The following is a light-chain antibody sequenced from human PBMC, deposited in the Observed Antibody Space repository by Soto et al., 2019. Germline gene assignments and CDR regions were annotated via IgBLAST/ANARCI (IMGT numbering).Light chain of an antibody. CDR3: QQYNNWPPTWT. J-gene: IGKJ1*01. Sequence: DIVMTQSPATLSVSPGERVTLSWRAGQRVSNVLVWYQQKPGQAPRLLMYGSSIRATGIPARFSGSGSGTDFSLTIGRLEPEDCPFYYWQQYNNWPPTWTFGQGTQVEI. V-gene: IGKV3-15*01. CDR2: GSS. CDR1: QRVSNV.